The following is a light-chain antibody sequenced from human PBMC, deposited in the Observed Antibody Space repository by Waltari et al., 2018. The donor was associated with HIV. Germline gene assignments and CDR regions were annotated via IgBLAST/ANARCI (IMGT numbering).Light chain of an antibody. CDR1: ILGSRY. CDR3: QTWDTSSYF. J-gene: IGLJ1*01. CDR2: RDV. V-gene: IGLV3-1*01. Sequence: SYELTQPPSVSVSPGQTASIACSGDILGSRYASWYQQKPGQSPVLVLYRDVKRPSGIPERFSGSNSGNTATLTITGAQAMDEADYYCQTWDTSSYFFGSGTKVTVL.